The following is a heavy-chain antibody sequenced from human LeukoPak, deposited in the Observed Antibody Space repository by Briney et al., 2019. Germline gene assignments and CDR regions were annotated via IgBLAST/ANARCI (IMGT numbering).Heavy chain of an antibody. CDR3: ARHGRSSGWPEYFDY. J-gene: IGHJ4*02. CDR1: GGSISSSSDY. CDR2: IYYSGST. V-gene: IGHV4-39*01. Sequence: SETLSLTCIVSGGSISSSSDYWGWIRQPPGKGLEWLGTIYYSGSTYYNPSLKSRVTISVDTSKNQFSVKLSSVTAADTAVYYCARHGRSSGWPEYFDYWGQGTLVTVSS. D-gene: IGHD6-25*01.